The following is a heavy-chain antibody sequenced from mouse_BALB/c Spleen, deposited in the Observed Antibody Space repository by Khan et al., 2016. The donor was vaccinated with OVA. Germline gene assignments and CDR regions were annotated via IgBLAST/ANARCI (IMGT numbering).Heavy chain of an antibody. Sequence: EVQLQESGPGLVKPSQSLSLTCTVSGYSFTSGYAWNWIRQSPGNKLEWMGYLSYSGFTSYTPSLKSRISITRAPSTTQFFLQLNSVTTEDIATYYCARGNYYRYYFDYWGQGTTLTVSS. J-gene: IGHJ2*01. CDR3: ARGNYYRYYFDY. CDR2: LSYSGFT. V-gene: IGHV3-2*02. D-gene: IGHD1-1*01. CDR1: GYSFTSGYA.